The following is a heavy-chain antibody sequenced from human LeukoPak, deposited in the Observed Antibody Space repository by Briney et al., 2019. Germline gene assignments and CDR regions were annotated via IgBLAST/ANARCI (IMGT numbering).Heavy chain of an antibody. CDR3: AREVAYDSSGGVNC. CDR1: GFTFSSYS. J-gene: IGHJ4*02. V-gene: IGHV3-21*01. Sequence: GGSLRLSCAASGFTFSSYSMNWVRQAPGKGLEWVSSISSSSSYIYYADSVKGRSTISRDNAKNSLYLQMNSLRAEDTAVYYCAREVAYDSSGGVNCWGQGTLVTVSS. CDR2: ISSSSSYI. D-gene: IGHD3-22*01.